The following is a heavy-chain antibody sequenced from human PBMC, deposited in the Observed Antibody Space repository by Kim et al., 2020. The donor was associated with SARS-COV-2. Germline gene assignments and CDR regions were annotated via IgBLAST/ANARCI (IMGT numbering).Heavy chain of an antibody. CDR1: GYPFDSYS. CDR2: ISTYNGNT. CDR3: ARYHNQGNWFDT. Sequence: ASVKVSCKTSGYPFDSYSIGWIRQAPGQGLEWMGWISTYNGNTDFAQKFRGRLTMTKDTPATTVYMELRSLRSDDTAVYYCARYHNQGNWFDTWGQGTLVTVTS. J-gene: IGHJ5*02. V-gene: IGHV1-18*01.